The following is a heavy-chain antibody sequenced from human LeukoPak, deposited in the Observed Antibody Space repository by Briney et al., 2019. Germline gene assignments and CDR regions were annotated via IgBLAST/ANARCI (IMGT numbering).Heavy chain of an antibody. Sequence: GGSLRLSCAASGFTFSSYGMNWVRQAPGKGLEWVSSISGSGGSTYYADSVKGRFTISRDNSKNTLYLQMNSLRAEDTAVYYCAKEASGYSSSWYLDWGQGTLVTVSS. CDR3: AKEASGYSSSWYLD. CDR1: GFTFSSYG. J-gene: IGHJ4*02. V-gene: IGHV3-23*01. D-gene: IGHD6-13*01. CDR2: ISGSGGST.